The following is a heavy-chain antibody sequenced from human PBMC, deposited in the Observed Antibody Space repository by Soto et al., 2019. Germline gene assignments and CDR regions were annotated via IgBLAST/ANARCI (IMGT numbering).Heavy chain of an antibody. CDR2: INPNSGGT. CDR3: SRAITMIVVVPLGAFDI. J-gene: IGHJ3*02. CDR1: GYTFTGYY. V-gene: IGHV1-2*02. D-gene: IGHD3-22*01. Sequence: ASVKVSCKASGYTFTGYYMHWVRQAPGQGLEWMGWINPNSGGTNYAQKFQGRVTMTRDTSISTAYMELSRLRSDDTAVYYCSRAITMIVVVPLGAFDIWGQGTMVTVSS.